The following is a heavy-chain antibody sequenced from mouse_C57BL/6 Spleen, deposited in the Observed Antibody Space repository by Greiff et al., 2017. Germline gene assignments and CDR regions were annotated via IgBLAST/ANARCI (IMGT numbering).Heavy chain of an antibody. J-gene: IGHJ4*01. V-gene: IGHV2-2*01. CDR1: GFSLTSYG. CDR2: IWSGGST. Sequence: VQRVESGPGLVQPSPSLSITCTVSGFSLTSYGVHWVRQSPGQGLEWLGVIWSGGSTDYNAAFISSLSISKDNSKSQVFFKMNSLEADDTAIYYCARNLDAMDYWGQGTSVTVSS. CDR3: ARNLDAMDY.